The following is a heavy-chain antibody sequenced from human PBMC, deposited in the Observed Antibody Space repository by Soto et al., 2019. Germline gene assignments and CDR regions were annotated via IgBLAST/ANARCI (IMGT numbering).Heavy chain of an antibody. CDR1: GYTFTGYY. V-gene: IGHV1-2*04. CDR3: ARVKIAAPFRGGFDY. Sequence: ASVKVSCKASGYTFTGYYMHWVRQAPGQGLEWMGWINPNSGGTNYAQKFQGWVTMTRDTSISTAYMELSRLRSDDTAVYYCARVKIAAPFRGGFDYWGQGTLVTVSS. CDR2: INPNSGGT. J-gene: IGHJ4*02. D-gene: IGHD6-6*01.